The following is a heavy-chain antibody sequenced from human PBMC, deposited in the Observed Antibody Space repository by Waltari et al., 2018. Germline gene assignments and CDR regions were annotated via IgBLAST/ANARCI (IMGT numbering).Heavy chain of an antibody. J-gene: IGHJ6*02. Sequence: QVQLVQSGSELKKPGASVKVSCKASGYTFPSYAMNWVRPAPGQGLEWMGWINTNTGNPTYAQGFTGRFVFSLDTSVSTAYLQICSLKAEDTAVYYCAREYYDFWSGSYGMDVWGQGTTVTVSS. CDR2: INTNTGNP. V-gene: IGHV7-4-1*01. CDR1: GYTFPSYA. D-gene: IGHD3-3*01. CDR3: AREYYDFWSGSYGMDV.